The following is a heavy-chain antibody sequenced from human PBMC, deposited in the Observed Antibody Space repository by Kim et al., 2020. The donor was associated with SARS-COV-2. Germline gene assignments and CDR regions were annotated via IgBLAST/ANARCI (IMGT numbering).Heavy chain of an antibody. D-gene: IGHD2-21*02. CDR3: ARAPGICGGDCYGSYFDY. CDR2: IIPIFGTA. Sequence: SVKVSCKASGGTFSSYAISWVRQAPGQGLEWMGGIIPIFGTANYAQKFQGRVTITADKSTSTAYMELSSLRSEDTAVYYCARAPGICGGDCYGSYFDYWGQGTLVTVSS. V-gene: IGHV1-69*06. CDR1: GGTFSSYA. J-gene: IGHJ4*02.